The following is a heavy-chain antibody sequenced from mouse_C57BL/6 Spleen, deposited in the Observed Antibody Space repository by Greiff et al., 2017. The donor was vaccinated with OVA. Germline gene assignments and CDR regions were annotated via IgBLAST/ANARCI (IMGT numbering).Heavy chain of an antibody. D-gene: IGHD2-1*01. V-gene: IGHV1-82*01. Sequence: VQRVEPGPELVKPGASVKISCKASGYAFSSSWMNWVKQRPGQGLEWIGRIYPGDGDTNYNGKFKGKATLTADKSSSTAYMQLSSLTSEDSAVYFCAEGNYGVGYWGQGTTLTVSS. CDR3: AEGNYGVGY. J-gene: IGHJ2*01. CDR1: GYAFSSSW. CDR2: IYPGDGDT.